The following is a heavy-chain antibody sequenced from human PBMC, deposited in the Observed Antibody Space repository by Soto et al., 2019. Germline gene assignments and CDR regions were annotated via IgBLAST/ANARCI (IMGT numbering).Heavy chain of an antibody. CDR2: ISSNGGST. CDR1: GFTFSSYA. D-gene: IGHD3-22*01. J-gene: IGHJ4*02. Sequence: GGSLRLSCSASGFTFSSYAMHWVRQAPGKGLEYVSAISSNGGSTYYADSVKGRSTISRDNSKNTLYLQMSSLRAEDTAVYYCVKDGYNYDSSGIPFDYWGQGTLVTVSS. V-gene: IGHV3-64D*06. CDR3: VKDGYNYDSSGIPFDY.